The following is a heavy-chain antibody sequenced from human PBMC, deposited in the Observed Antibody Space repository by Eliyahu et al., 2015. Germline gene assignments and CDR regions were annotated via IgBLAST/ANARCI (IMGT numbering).Heavy chain of an antibody. CDR2: INPSGAT. CDR1: GGSFNNYY. D-gene: IGHD2-21*01. Sequence: QVELKQWGTGLLKPSETLSLTCAVYGGSFNNYYWTWIRQPPEKGLEWIGEINPSGATDYTPSLKSRVTISVDKSKNQFSLKLNSVTAADTAVYYCARGVRPTLYCDGSDCLHYFDSWGRGTPVTVSS. V-gene: IGHV4-34*01. CDR3: ARGVRPTLYCDGSDCLHYFDS. J-gene: IGHJ4*02.